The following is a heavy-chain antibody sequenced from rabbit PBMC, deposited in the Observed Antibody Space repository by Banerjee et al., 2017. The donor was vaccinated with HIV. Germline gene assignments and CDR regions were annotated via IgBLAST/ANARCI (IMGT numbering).Heavy chain of an antibody. V-gene: IGHV1S40*01. CDR2: INTSNGNT. Sequence: QSLEESGGDLVKPEGSLTLSCTASGFSFSNKYVMCWVRQAPGKGLEWIACINTSNGNTVYASWAKGRFTISKTSSTTVTLQMTSLTAADTATYFCARGSGDYGDASALWGPGTLVTVS. CDR1: GFSFSNKYV. CDR3: ARGSGDYGDASAL. D-gene: IGHD6-1*01. J-gene: IGHJ4*01.